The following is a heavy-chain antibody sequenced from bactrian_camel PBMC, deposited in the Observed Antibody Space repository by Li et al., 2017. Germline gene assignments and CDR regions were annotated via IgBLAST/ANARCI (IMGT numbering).Heavy chain of an antibody. J-gene: IGHJ4*01. Sequence: VQLVESGGGSVQAGGSLRLSCSHSEYTYAYYCMGWFRQAPGKEREGVAGLYSGDGSVSYADSVKGRFTISRGVAKNTVYLQMNALQPEDAAMYYCAIKFSPRNCDFRGFTSFGPGTQVTVS. CDR2: LYSGDGSV. CDR1: EYTYAYYC. D-gene: IGHD2*01. V-gene: IGHV3S63*01.